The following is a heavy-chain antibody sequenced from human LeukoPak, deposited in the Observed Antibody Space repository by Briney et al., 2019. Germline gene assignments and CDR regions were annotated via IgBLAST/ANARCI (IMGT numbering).Heavy chain of an antibody. CDR2: INSDGSST. CDR3: AREGKGGANY. Sequence: PGGSLRLSCAASGFSFSGYWMHWVRQAPGKGLVWVSRINSDGSSTDYADSVKGRFTISRDNAKNSLYLQMNSLRAEDTAVYYCAREGKGGANYWGQGTLVTVSS. J-gene: IGHJ4*02. D-gene: IGHD1-26*01. CDR1: GFSFSGYW. V-gene: IGHV3-74*01.